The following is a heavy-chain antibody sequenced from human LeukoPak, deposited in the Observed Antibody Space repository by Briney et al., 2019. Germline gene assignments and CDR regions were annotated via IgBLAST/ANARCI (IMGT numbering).Heavy chain of an antibody. D-gene: IGHD6-13*01. V-gene: IGHV1-24*01. Sequence: ASVKVSCKVSGYTLTELSMHWVRQAPGKGLEWMGGFDPEDGETIYAQKFQGRVTITRNTSISTAYMEQSSVRSEDTAVYSGARGRAAAAYYDSYVDVWGKGTTVTVSS. CDR3: ARGRAAAAYYDSYVDV. CDR1: GYTLTELS. J-gene: IGHJ6*03. CDR2: FDPEDGET.